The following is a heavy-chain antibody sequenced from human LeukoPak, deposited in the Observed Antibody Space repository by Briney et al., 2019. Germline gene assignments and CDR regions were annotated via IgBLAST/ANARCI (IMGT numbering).Heavy chain of an antibody. D-gene: IGHD3-22*01. CDR2: IYYSGST. J-gene: IGHJ4*02. Sequence: SETLSLTCTVSGGSISSYYWSWIRQPPGKGLEWIGYIYYSGSTNNNPSLKSRVTISVDTSKNQFSLKLSSVTAADTAVYYCARDYYGTFDYWGQGTLVTVSS. CDR1: GGSISSYY. V-gene: IGHV4-59*01. CDR3: ARDYYGTFDY.